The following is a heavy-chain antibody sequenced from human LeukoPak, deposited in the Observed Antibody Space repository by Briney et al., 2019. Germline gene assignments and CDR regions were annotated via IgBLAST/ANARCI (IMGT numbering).Heavy chain of an antibody. CDR1: GGSINSHY. CDR3: ARDLVDFWIVDYYYYMDV. Sequence: SETLSLTCTVSGGSINSHYWSWIRQPPGKGLEWIGYIYYSGSTNYNPSLKSRVTISVDTSKNQFSLKLSSVTAADTAVYYCARDLVDFWIVDYYYYMDVWGKGTTVTVSS. J-gene: IGHJ6*03. CDR2: IYYSGST. D-gene: IGHD3-3*01. V-gene: IGHV4-59*11.